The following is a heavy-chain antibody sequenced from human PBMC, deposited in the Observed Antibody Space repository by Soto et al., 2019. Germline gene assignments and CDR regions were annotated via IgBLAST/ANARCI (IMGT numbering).Heavy chain of an antibody. D-gene: IGHD1-26*01. Sequence: ASVKVSCKASGYTFTSYDINWVRQATGQGLEWMGWMNPNSGNTGYAQKFQGRVTMTRNTSISTAYMELSSLRSEDTAVYYCARGEASGSYYYYYGMDVWGQGTTVTVSS. V-gene: IGHV1-8*01. CDR3: ARGEASGSYYYYYGMDV. J-gene: IGHJ6*02. CDR2: MNPNSGNT. CDR1: GYTFTSYD.